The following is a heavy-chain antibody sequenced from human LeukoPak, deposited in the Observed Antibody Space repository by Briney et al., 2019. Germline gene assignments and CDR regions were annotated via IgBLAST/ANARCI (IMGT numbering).Heavy chain of an antibody. CDR1: GCSISSYY. Sequence: SETLSLTCAASGCSISSYYWSWIRQPPGKGLEWIGYIYYSGSTNYNPSLKSRVTISVDTSKNQFSLKLSSVTAADTAVYYCARSPLYSSSWYWFDPWGQGTLVTVSS. CDR2: IYYSGST. V-gene: IGHV4-59*01. D-gene: IGHD6-13*01. CDR3: ARSPLYSSSWYWFDP. J-gene: IGHJ5*02.